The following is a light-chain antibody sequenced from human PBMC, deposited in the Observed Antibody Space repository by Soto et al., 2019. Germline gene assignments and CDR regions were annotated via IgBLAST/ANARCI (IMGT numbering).Light chain of an antibody. Sequence: QSALTQPTSVSGSPGQSITISCTGTHNDVGTYDYVSWYQQHPGRAPRLLIYGDTTRPSGISDRFSASKSGLTASLTISGLQPEDEADYYCSSFASGSIFVFGPGTKLTVL. J-gene: IGLJ1*01. CDR2: GDT. CDR3: SSFASGSIFV. CDR1: HNDVGTYDY. V-gene: IGLV2-14*03.